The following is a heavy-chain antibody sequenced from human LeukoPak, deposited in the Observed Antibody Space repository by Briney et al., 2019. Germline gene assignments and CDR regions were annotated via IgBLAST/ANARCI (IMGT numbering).Heavy chain of an antibody. D-gene: IGHD4-17*01. V-gene: IGHV1-69*04. J-gene: IGHJ4*02. CDR3: ATDLQYGDPGIFDY. Sequence: GSSVKVSCKASGGTFSSYAISWVRQAPGQGLEWMGRIIPILGIANYAQKFQGRVTITADKSTSTAYMELSSLRSEDTAVYYCATDLQYGDPGIFDYWGQGTLVTVSS. CDR1: GGTFSSYA. CDR2: IIPILGIA.